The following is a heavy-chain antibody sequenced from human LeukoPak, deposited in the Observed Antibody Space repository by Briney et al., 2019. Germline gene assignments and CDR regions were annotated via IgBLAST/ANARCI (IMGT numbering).Heavy chain of an antibody. Sequence: SETLSLTCTVSGDSISSSSYYWGWIRQPPGKGLEWIGSIYYSGSTYYNPSLKSRVTISVDTSKNQFSLKLSSVTAADTAVYYCARDQVVIDSQDQRYDYWGQGTLVTVSS. CDR1: GDSISSSSYY. CDR3: ARDQVVIDSQDQRYDY. J-gene: IGHJ4*02. D-gene: IGHD3-16*02. CDR2: IYYSGST. V-gene: IGHV4-39*02.